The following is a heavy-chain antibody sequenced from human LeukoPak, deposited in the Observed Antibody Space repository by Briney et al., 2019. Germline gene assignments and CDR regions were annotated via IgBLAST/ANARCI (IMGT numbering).Heavy chain of an antibody. CDR1: GFTVSSNY. CDR2: IYSGGST. D-gene: IGHD3-10*01. CDR3: ARFLRGVISAFDI. V-gene: IGHV3-66*01. Sequence: GGSLRLSCAASGFTVSSNYMSWVRQAPGKGLEWVSVIYSGGSTYYADSVKGRFTISRDNAKNSLYLQMNSLRAEDTAVYYCARFLRGVISAFDIWGQGTMVTVSS. J-gene: IGHJ3*02.